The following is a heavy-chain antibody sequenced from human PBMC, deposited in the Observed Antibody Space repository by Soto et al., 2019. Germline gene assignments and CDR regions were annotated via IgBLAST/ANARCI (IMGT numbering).Heavy chain of an antibody. D-gene: IGHD3-3*02. CDR3: ARDKDRQQLGGNYYYILDV. CDR1: GGTFSTSA. J-gene: IGHJ6*02. Sequence: QVQLVQSGAEVKKRGSSVKVSCKASGGTFSTSAISWVRQAPGQGLEWVGGIMPVFATPDYAQKFQGRVTISADESTTTAYLELTSLRTDDTAVYYCARDKDRQQLGGNYYYILDVWGQGTAIIVSS. CDR2: IMPVFATP. V-gene: IGHV1-69*12.